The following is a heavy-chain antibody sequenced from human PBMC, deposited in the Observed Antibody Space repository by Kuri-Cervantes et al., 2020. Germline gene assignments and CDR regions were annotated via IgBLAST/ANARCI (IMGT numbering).Heavy chain of an antibody. CDR2: ISYDGSNK. CDR1: GFTFSSNA. J-gene: IGHJ4*02. D-gene: IGHD6-19*01. Sequence: GGSLRLSCAASGFTFSSNAMHWVRQAPGKGLEWVAVISYDGSNKYYADSVKGRFTISKDNSKNTLYLQMNSLRAEDTAVYYCARRTVPLFPSSGWYYFDYWGQGTLVTVSS. CDR3: ARRTVPLFPSSGWYYFDY. V-gene: IGHV3-30-3*01.